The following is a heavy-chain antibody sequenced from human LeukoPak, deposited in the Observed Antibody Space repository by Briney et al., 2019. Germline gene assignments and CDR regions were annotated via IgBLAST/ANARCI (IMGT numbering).Heavy chain of an antibody. V-gene: IGHV1-18*01. CDR1: GYTFTSYG. D-gene: IGHD2-2*02. J-gene: IGHJ4*02. CDR2: ISAYNGNT. Sequence: ASVKVSCKASGYTFTSYGTSWVRQAPGQGLEWMGWISAYNGNTNYAQKLQGRVTMTTDTSTSTAYMELRSLRSDDTAVYYCARSMDCSSTSCYTGYFDYWGQGTLVTVSS. CDR3: ARSMDCSSTSCYTGYFDY.